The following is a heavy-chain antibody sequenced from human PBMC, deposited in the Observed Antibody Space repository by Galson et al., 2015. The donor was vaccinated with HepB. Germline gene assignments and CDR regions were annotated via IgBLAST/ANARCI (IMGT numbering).Heavy chain of an antibody. J-gene: IGHJ4*02. CDR2: ISNDGNTP. CDR3: VAWYFFEH. D-gene: IGHD2-8*02. V-gene: IGHV3-23*01. Sequence: SLRLSCAASGFIFNGYAMSWVRQAPGKGLEWVSTISNDGNTPYYADPVKGRFTISRDNSKNTLHLQMDGLRAEDTAVYYCVAWYFFEHWGQGTLVTVSS. CDR1: GFIFNGYA.